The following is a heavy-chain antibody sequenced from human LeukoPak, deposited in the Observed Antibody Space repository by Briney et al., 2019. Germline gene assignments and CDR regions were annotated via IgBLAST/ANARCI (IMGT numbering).Heavy chain of an antibody. J-gene: IGHJ4*02. V-gene: IGHV4-39*01. Sequence: SETLSLTCTVSSGSIRSSGYYWGWIRQPPGKGLEWIGSIYYSGSTYYNPSLKSRVTISVDTSKNQFSLKLSSVTAADTVVYYCAKSSDSSGHIWGQGTLVTVSS. D-gene: IGHD6-6*01. CDR2: IYYSGST. CDR3: AKSSDSSGHI. CDR1: SGSIRSSGYY.